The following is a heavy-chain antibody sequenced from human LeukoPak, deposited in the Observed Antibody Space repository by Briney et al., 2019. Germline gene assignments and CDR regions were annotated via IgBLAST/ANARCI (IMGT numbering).Heavy chain of an antibody. CDR2: IYSSGTT. J-gene: IGHJ6*03. Sequence: SETLSLTCRVSGGSMNSGNYYWSWIRQHPGTGLEWIGYIYSSGTTYYNPSLKSRVTISVDTSKNQFSLILSSVTAADTAVYYCASSAATYYSYFYYYMGVWGNGTTVTVSS. CDR1: GGSMNSGNYY. CDR3: ASSAATYYSYFYYYMGV. D-gene: IGHD6-25*01. V-gene: IGHV4-31*03.